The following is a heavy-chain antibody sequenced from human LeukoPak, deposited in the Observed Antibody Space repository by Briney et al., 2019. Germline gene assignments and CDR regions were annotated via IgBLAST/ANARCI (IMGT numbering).Heavy chain of an antibody. V-gene: IGHV3-23*01. D-gene: IGHD2-2*01. CDR3: AKDLRYCSTTICYYSGMSV. CDR1: GLTFSTSA. Sequence: GGSLRLSCAASGLTFSTSAMNWVRQAPGKGLEWLAAMRGSGDSKYHADSVKGRFTISRDNSKNTLYLQMNSLRADDTAVYFCAKDLRYCSTTICYYSGMSVWGQGTTVTVSS. CDR2: MRGSGDSK. J-gene: IGHJ6*02.